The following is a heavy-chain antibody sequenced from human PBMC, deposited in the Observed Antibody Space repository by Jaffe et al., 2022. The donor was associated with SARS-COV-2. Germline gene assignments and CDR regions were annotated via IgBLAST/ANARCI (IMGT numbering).Heavy chain of an antibody. Sequence: EVQLVESGGGLIQPGGSLRLSCAASGFIVSDNFMTWVRQAPGKGLEWVSVMYSGGATYYADSVKGRFTISRDNSKNTLDLQMNSLTAEDTAVYYCARGEWFGELALDYWGQGTLVTVS. CDR1: GFIVSDNF. CDR3: ARGEWFGELALDY. CDR2: MYSGGAT. V-gene: IGHV3-53*01. J-gene: IGHJ4*02. D-gene: IGHD3-10*01.